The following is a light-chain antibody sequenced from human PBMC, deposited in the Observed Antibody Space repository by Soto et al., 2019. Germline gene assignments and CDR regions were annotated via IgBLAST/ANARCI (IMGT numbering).Light chain of an antibody. J-gene: IGKJ1*01. V-gene: IGKV3-15*01. Sequence: EIVMKLSPATLSVSPGEGATLACRASQSVSSNLGWSEQTPGQAPRLLIYGAPTRATGIPARFSGSGSGTEFTLTISSLQSEDFAVYYCHQYNNWPRTFGQGTNADI. CDR1: QSVSSN. CDR2: GAP. CDR3: HQYNNWPRT.